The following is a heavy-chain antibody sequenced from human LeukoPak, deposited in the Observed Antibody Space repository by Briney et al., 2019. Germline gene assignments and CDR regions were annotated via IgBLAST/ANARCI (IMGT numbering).Heavy chain of an antibody. D-gene: IGHD1-26*01. V-gene: IGHV1-2*02. CDR3: AREFVGYHLDV. CDR1: GYTFINYY. J-gene: IGHJ6*02. CDR2: INPNTGAT. Sequence: GAAVTVSCTASGYTFINYYIHWVRQAPGQGLEWMGCINPNTGATHYAQRFQGRVTVTRDTSILTAYMDLSGLTFDDRAVYYCAREFVGYHLDVWGQGTTVTVSS.